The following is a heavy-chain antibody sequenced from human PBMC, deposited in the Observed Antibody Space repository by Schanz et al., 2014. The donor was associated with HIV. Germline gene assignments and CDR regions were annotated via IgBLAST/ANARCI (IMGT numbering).Heavy chain of an antibody. Sequence: QVRLQQWGAGLLKPSETLSLTCAVYGGSFSGNFWTWIRQPPGRGLEWIGEINHSGKTNYNASLRSRVTISVDPSKNQFSLRVTSVTAADTGVYYCARAPSLDYYDSSGPNSDYFDTWGPGSLVIVSS. J-gene: IGHJ4*02. D-gene: IGHD3-22*01. CDR1: GGSFSGNF. CDR2: INHSGKT. V-gene: IGHV4-34*01. CDR3: ARAPSLDYYDSSGPNSDYFDT.